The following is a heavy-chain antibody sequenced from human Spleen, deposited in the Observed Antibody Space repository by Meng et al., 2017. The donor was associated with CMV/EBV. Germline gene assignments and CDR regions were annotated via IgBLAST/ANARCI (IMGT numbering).Heavy chain of an antibody. V-gene: IGHV3-21*01. CDR3: ARDKQWLVSYYYYGMDV. J-gene: IGHJ6*02. CDR2: ISSSSSYI. D-gene: IGHD6-19*01. CDR1: GFPLNNYW. Sequence: ESLKISCAASGFPLNNYWMSWVRQAPGKGLEWVSSISSSSSYIYYADSVKGRFTISRDNAKNSLYLQMNSLRAEDTAVYYCARDKQWLVSYYYYGMDVWGQGTTVTVSS.